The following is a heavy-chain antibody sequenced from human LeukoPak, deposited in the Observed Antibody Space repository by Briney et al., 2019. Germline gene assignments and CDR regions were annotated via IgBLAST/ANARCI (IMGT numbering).Heavy chain of an antibody. D-gene: IGHD2-21*01. CDR3: ARVLYCGGDCYLGFDY. CDR1: GYTFTSYG. CDR2: ISAYNGNT. J-gene: IGHJ4*02. Sequence: ASVKVSCKASGYTFTSYGISWVRQAPGQGLEWMGWISAYNGNTNYAQKLQGRVTMTTDTSTSTAYMELRSLRSDDTAAYYCARVLYCGGDCYLGFDYWGQGTLVTVSS. V-gene: IGHV1-18*01.